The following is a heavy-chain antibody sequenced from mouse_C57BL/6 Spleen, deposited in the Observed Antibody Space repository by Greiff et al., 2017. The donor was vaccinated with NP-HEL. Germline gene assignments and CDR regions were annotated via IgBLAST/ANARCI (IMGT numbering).Heavy chain of an antibody. J-gene: IGHJ4*01. V-gene: IGHV3-6*01. CDR1: GYSITSGYY. CDR3: ARWGGTMDY. CDR2: ISYDGSN. Sequence: EVKLVESGPGLVKPSQSLSLTCSVTGYSITSGYYWNWIRQFPGNKLEWMGYISYDGSNNYNPSLKNRISITRDTSKNQFFLKLNSVTTEDTATYYCARWGGTMDYWGQGTSVTVSS.